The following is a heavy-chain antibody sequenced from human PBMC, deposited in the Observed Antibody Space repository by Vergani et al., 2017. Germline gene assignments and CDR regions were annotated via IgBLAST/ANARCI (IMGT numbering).Heavy chain of an antibody. CDR1: GYTFTNYH. CDR3: AGGRQWRLTEDLYGMDV. V-gene: IGHV7-4-1*02. D-gene: IGHD6-19*01. J-gene: IGHJ6*02. Sequence: QVQLLQSGSELKKPGASVRISCEASGYTFTNYHLIWVRQAPGQGLEVMGWINTNGGNPTYAPGFTRRFVFSLDTSVSTAYLQISGLKAEDSAVYYCAGGRQWRLTEDLYGMDVWGQGTTVTVSS. CDR2: INTNGGNP.